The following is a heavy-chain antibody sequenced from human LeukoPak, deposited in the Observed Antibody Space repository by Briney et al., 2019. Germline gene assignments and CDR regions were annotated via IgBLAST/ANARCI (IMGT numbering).Heavy chain of an antibody. CDR2: INTGNGNT. Sequence: HGASVKVSCKASGYTFTSYAMHWVRQAPGQRLECMGWINTGNGNTKYSQKFQGRVTITRDTSASTAYMDLSSLRSEDTAVYYCARNTETAIPLPYYFDYWGQGTLVTVSS. CDR3: ARNTETAIPLPYYFDY. CDR1: GYTFTSYA. D-gene: IGHD2-21*02. J-gene: IGHJ4*02. V-gene: IGHV1-3*04.